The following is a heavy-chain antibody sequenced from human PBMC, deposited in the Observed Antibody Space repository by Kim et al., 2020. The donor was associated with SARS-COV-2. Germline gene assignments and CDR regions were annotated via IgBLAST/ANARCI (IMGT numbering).Heavy chain of an antibody. D-gene: IGHD6-19*01. CDR2: INHSGST. V-gene: IGHV4-34*01. Sequence: SETLSLTCAVYGGSFSGYYWSWIRQPPGKGLEWIGEINHSGSTNYNPSPKSRVTISVDTSKNQFSLKLSSVTAADKAVYYCARGGRSSGHFDYWGQGTLVTVSS. CDR3: ARGGRSSGHFDY. J-gene: IGHJ4*02. CDR1: GGSFSGYY.